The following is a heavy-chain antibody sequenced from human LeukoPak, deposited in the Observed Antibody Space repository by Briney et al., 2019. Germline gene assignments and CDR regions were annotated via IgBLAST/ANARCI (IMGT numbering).Heavy chain of an antibody. Sequence: ASVKVSCKASGYTFTSYGISWVRQAPGQGLEWMGWISAYNGNTNYAQKLQGRVTMTTDTSTSTAYMELRSLRSDDTAVYYCARGGLFHGLSGYYYYMDVWGKGTTVTVSS. CDR2: ISAYNGNT. CDR3: ARGGLFHGLSGYYYYMDV. V-gene: IGHV1-18*01. CDR1: GYTFTSYG. J-gene: IGHJ6*03.